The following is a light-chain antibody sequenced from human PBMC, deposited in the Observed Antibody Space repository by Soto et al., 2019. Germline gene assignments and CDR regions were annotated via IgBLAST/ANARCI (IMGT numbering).Light chain of an antibody. CDR2: EGS. CDR3: CSYVGSRTLV. J-gene: IGLJ2*01. V-gene: IGLV2-23*01. CDR1: SSDVGTYNL. Sequence: QSALTQPASVSGSPGQSITISCTGTSSDVGTYNLVSWYQQHPGKAPKLMIYEGSKRPSGVSNRLSGSKSGNTASLTISGLQAEDEADYYCCSYVGSRTLVFGGGTKLTV.